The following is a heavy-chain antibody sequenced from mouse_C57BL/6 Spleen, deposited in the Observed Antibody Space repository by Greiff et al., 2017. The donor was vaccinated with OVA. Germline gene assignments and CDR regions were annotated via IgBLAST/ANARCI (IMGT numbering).Heavy chain of an antibody. V-gene: IGHV1-69*01. CDR3: ARRDYWYFDV. CDR1: GYTFTSYW. J-gene: IGHJ1*03. CDR2: IDPSDSYT. Sequence: VQLQQPGAELVMPGASVKLSCKASGYTFTSYWMHWVKQRPGQGLEWIGEIDPSDSYTNYNQKFKGKSTLTVDKSSSTAYMQVSSPTSEDSAVYYGARRDYWYFDVWGTGTTVTVSS.